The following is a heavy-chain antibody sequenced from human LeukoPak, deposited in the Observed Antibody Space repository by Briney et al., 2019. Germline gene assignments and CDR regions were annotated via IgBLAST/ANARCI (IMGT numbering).Heavy chain of an antibody. CDR2: IIPIFGTA. J-gene: IGHJ6*03. V-gene: IGHV1-69*13. CDR1: GGTFSSYA. CDR3: AREDTAMASLSYYYYMDV. Sequence: SVKVSCKASGGTFSSYAISWVRLAPGQGLEWMGGIIPIFGTANYAQKFQGRVTITADESTSTAYMELSSLRSEDTAVYYCAREDTAMASLSYYYYMDVWGKGTTVTVSS. D-gene: IGHD5-18*01.